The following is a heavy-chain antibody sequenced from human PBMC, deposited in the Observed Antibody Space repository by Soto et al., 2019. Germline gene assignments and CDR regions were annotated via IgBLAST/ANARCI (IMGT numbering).Heavy chain of an antibody. CDR2: ISGSGGST. Sequence: GGSLRLSCAASGFTFSSYAMSWVRQAPGKGLEWVSAISGSGGSTYYADSVKGRFTNSRDNAKNSLYLQMNSLRAEDTAVYYCARDPIDYGDYDDAFDIWGQGTMVTVSS. D-gene: IGHD4-17*01. CDR3: ARDPIDYGDYDDAFDI. V-gene: IGHV3-23*01. J-gene: IGHJ3*02. CDR1: GFTFSSYA.